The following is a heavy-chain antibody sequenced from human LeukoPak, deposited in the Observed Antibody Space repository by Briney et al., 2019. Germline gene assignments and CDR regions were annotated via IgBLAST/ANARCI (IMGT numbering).Heavy chain of an antibody. CDR1: GFTFYDYA. Sequence: PGGSLRLSCAASGFTFYDYAMHWVRQAPGKGLEWVSGISWNSGTKGCADSVKGRFTISRDNAKNSLYLQMNSLRGEDAALYYCAVLHYYAMDVWGQGTTVTVSS. D-gene: IGHD2-8*01. J-gene: IGHJ6*02. CDR3: AVLHYYAMDV. CDR2: ISWNSGTK. V-gene: IGHV3-9*01.